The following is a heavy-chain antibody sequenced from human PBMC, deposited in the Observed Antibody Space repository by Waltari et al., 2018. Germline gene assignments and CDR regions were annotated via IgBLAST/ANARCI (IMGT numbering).Heavy chain of an antibody. V-gene: IGHV4-38-2*01. CDR2: IYHSGST. CDR1: GYSISSGYY. J-gene: IGHJ4*02. Sequence: QVQLQESGPGLVKPSETLSLTCAVSGYSISSGYYWGWIRQPPGKGLEWIGSIYHSGSTYYNPSLKSRVTISVDTSKNQFSLKLSSVTAADTAVYYCARRVAVAGMDYWGQGTLVTVSS. CDR3: ARRVAVAGMDY. D-gene: IGHD6-19*01.